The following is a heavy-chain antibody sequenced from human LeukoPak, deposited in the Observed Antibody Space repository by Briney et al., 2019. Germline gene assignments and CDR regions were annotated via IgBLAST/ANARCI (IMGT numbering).Heavy chain of an antibody. J-gene: IGHJ4*02. D-gene: IGHD4-17*01. V-gene: IGHV1-69*04. CDR3: ATAYGDYPWYYFDY. CDR1: GGTFSSYA. Sequence: SVKVSCKASGGTFSSYAISWVRQAPGQGLEWMGRIIPILGIANYAQKFQGRVTITADKSTSTAYMELSSLRSEDTAVYYCATAYGDYPWYYFDYWGQGTLVTVSS. CDR2: IIPILGIA.